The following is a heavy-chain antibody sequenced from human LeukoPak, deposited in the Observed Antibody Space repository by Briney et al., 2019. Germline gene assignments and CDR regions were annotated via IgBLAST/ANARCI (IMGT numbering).Heavy chain of an antibody. CDR1: GYTFTSYY. J-gene: IGHJ1*01. D-gene: IGHD3/OR15-3a*01. V-gene: IGHV1-46*01. Sequence: ASVKVSCKASGYTFTSYYMHWVRQAPGQGLEWMGIIEPSGGSTGYAQKFQGRVTMTRDTSTSTVYMELSSLRSEDTAVYYCARDHFGQGPQYFQHWGQGTLVTVPS. CDR3: ARDHFGQGPQYFQH. CDR2: IEPSGGST.